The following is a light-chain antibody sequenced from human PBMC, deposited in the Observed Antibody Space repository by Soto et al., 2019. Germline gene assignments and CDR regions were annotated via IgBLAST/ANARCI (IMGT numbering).Light chain of an antibody. CDR3: CSYTSSSSLWV. Sequence: QSALTQPASVSGSPGQSITISCTGTSSDVGGYNYVSWYQQHPGKAPKLLIYDVSNLPSGVSNRFSGSKSGNTASLTISGPLAEDEADYYCCSYTSSSSLWVFGTGTKLTVL. CDR2: DVS. J-gene: IGLJ1*01. CDR1: SSDVGGYNY. V-gene: IGLV2-14*01.